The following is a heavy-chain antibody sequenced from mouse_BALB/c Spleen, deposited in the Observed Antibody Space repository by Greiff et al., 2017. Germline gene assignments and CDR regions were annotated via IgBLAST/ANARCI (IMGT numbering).Heavy chain of an antibody. Sequence: EVQGVESGGGLVKPGGSLKLSCAASGFAFSSYDMSWVRQTPEKRLEWVAYISSGGGSTYYPDTVKGRFTISRDNAKNTLYLQMSSLKSEDTAMYYCARHKGDYWGQGTLVTVSA. CDR1: GFAFSSYD. J-gene: IGHJ3*01. V-gene: IGHV5-12-1*01. CDR2: ISSGGGST. CDR3: ARHKGDY.